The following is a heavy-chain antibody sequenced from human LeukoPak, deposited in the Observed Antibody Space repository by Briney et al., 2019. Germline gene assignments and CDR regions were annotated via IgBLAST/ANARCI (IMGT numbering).Heavy chain of an antibody. Sequence: GGSLRLSCAASGFTFSSYTTSWVRQAPGKGLEWVSAISGSAGIIYDADSVKGRFTISRDNSKNTLYLQMNSLRAEDTAVYYCAKDYYVPNYWGQGTLVTVSS. CDR3: AKDYYVPNY. CDR1: GFTFSSYT. D-gene: IGHD3-22*01. CDR2: ISGSAGII. V-gene: IGHV3-23*01. J-gene: IGHJ4*02.